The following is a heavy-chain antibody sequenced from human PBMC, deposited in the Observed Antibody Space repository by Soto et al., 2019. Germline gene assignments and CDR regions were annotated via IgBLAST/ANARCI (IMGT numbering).Heavy chain of an antibody. J-gene: IGHJ6*02. Sequence: ASVKVSCKASGYSFTTYYIQWVRHAPGHGPEWWGIINPSTGTTSYAQKFQGRVTMTRDTSTSTVYMELSSLRSEDTAVYYCARDGGSGSYYYYYGMDVWGQGTTVTVSS. V-gene: IGHV1-46*01. D-gene: IGHD1-26*01. CDR2: INPSTGTT. CDR1: GYSFTTYY. CDR3: ARDGGSGSYYYYYGMDV.